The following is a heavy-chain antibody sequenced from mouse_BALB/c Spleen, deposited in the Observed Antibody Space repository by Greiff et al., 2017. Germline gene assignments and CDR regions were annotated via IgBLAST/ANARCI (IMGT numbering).Heavy chain of an antibody. Sequence: EVQLVESGPGLVKPSQSLSLTCSVTGYSITSGYYWNWIRQFPGNKLEWMGYISYDGSNNYNPSLKNRISITRDTSKNQFFLKLNSVTTEDTATYYCARDQDSFAYWGQGTLVTVSA. CDR1: GYSITSGYY. J-gene: IGHJ3*01. CDR2: ISYDGSN. CDR3: ARDQDSFAY. D-gene: IGHD3-2*02. V-gene: IGHV3-6*02.